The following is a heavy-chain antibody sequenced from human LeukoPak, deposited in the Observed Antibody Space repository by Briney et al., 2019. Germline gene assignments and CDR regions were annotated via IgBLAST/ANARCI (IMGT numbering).Heavy chain of an antibody. CDR1: GYTFTGHY. Sequence: VASVKVSCKASGYTFTGHYMHWVRQAPGQGLEWMGWINPNSGGTNYAQKFQGRVTMTRDTSITTAYMELSRLRSDDTAVYYCARALGTGLIDYWGQGTLVTVSS. CDR3: ARALGTGLIDY. CDR2: INPNSGGT. V-gene: IGHV1-2*02. D-gene: IGHD3/OR15-3a*01. J-gene: IGHJ4*02.